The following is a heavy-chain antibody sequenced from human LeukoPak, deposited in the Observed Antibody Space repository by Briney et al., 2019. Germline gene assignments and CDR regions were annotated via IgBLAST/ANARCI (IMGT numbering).Heavy chain of an antibody. J-gene: IGHJ6*02. CDR1: GLIFSNYA. CDR3: TKDYCGKFCSAV. D-gene: IGHD3-9*01. CDR2: ISGSGNTA. V-gene: IGHV3-23*01. Sequence: GGSLRLSCGASGLIFSNYAMSWVRQAPGKRLEWVSTISGSGNTAYYADSVKGRFTISRDNSQNTLYLQMNSLRAEDTAKYYCTKDYCGKFCSAVWGQGTTVTVSS.